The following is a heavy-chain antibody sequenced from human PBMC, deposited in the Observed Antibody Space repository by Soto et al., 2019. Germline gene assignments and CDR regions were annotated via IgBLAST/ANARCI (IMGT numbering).Heavy chain of an antibody. V-gene: IGHV3-30-3*01. Sequence: GGSLRLSCAASGFTFSSYAMHWVRQAPGKGLEWVAVISYDGSDKYYADSVKGRFTISRDNSKNTLYLQMNSLRAEDTAVYYCARFLSVSTARWYKVPFDYWGQGTLVTVSS. CDR1: GFTFSSYA. D-gene: IGHD1-1*01. CDR2: ISYDGSDK. J-gene: IGHJ4*02. CDR3: ARFLSVSTARWYKVPFDY.